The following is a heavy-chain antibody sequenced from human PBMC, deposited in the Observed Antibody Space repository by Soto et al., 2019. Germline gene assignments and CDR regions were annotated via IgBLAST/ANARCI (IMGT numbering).Heavy chain of an antibody. CDR3: ARDSIAVAAYYYGMDV. CDR2: IIPILGIA. D-gene: IGHD6-19*01. CDR1: GGTFSSYT. J-gene: IGHJ6*02. Sequence: SVKVSCKASGGTFSSYTISWVRQATGQGLEWMGRIIPILGIANYAQKFQGRVTITADKSTSTAYMELSSLRSEDTAVYYCARDSIAVAAYYYGMDVWGQGTTVTVSS. V-gene: IGHV1-69*04.